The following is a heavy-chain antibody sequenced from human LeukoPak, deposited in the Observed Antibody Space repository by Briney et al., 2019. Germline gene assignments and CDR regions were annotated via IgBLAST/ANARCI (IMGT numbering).Heavy chain of an antibody. CDR3: ATATQPRGYFLH. D-gene: IGHD2-2*01. V-gene: IGHV1-18*01. J-gene: IGHJ1*01. Sequence: VASMKLSCKASGYTFTTYSLAWVRQAPGQSLEWMGWISVNNGGTNYAQSFQDRVTLTRDTSTNTAYLELRSLRSDDTAIIYCATATQPRGYFLHWGQGTLVTVSS. CDR2: ISVNNGGT. CDR1: GYTFTTYS.